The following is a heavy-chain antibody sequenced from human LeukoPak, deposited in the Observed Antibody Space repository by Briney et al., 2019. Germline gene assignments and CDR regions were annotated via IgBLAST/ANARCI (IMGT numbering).Heavy chain of an antibody. CDR1: GGSFSGYY. Sequence: SETLSLTCAVYGGSFSGYYWSWIRQPPGKGLEWIGEINHSGSTNYNPSLKSRVTISVDTSKNQFSLKLSSVTAADTAVYYCAREGTYRSSTSCYEGVDYWGQGTLVTVSS. V-gene: IGHV4-34*01. D-gene: IGHD2-2*01. CDR2: INHSGST. CDR3: AREGTYRSSTSCYEGVDY. J-gene: IGHJ4*02.